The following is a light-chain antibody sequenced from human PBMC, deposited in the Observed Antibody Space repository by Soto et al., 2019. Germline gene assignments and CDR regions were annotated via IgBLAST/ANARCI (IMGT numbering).Light chain of an antibody. CDR3: TSYVGNDIWV. CDR2: EVT. CDR1: SSDVGAYKY. Sequence: QSALTQPPSASGSPGQSVTISCTGTSSDVGAYKYVSWYQQYPGKAPKLMIYEVTKRPSGVPDRFSGSKSGNTASLPVSGLLAEDEADYYCTSYVGNDIWVFGGGTKVTVL. V-gene: IGLV2-8*01. J-gene: IGLJ3*02.